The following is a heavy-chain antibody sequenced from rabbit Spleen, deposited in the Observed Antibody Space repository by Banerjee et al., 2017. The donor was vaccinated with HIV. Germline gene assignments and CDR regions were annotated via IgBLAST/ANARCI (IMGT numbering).Heavy chain of an antibody. D-gene: IGHD1-1*01. Sequence: EESGGGLVQPEGSLTLTCAASGFSFSRSYWICWVRKDPGKGLEWIGCIDTGSDTTYYASWVNGRFPISKASSTTVTLKMTSLTAADTATYFCATDVSDVSASYFYFQLWGQGTLVTVS. J-gene: IGHJ4*01. CDR3: ATDVSDVSASYFYFQL. CDR2: IDTGSDTT. CDR1: GFSFSRSYW. V-gene: IGHV1S45*01.